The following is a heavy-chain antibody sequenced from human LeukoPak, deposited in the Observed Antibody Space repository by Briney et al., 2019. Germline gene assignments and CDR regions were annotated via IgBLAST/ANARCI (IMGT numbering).Heavy chain of an antibody. Sequence: SVKVSCKASGGTFSSYAISWVRQAPGQGLEWMGRIIPILGIANYAQKFQGRVTITADKSTSTAYMELSSLRSEDTAVYYCARASNVGYCSGGSCVDYWGQGTLVTVSS. D-gene: IGHD2-15*01. J-gene: IGHJ4*02. CDR3: ARASNVGYCSGGSCVDY. CDR2: IIPILGIA. CDR1: GGTFSSYA. V-gene: IGHV1-69*04.